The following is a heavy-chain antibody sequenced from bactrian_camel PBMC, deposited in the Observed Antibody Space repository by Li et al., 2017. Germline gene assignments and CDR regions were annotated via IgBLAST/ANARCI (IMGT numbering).Heavy chain of an antibody. CDR2: ISRDGDT. CDR1: GFSIDDSD. J-gene: IGHJ7*01. Sequence: HVQLVESGGGSVQAGGSLRLSCTYSGFSIDDSDMGWYRQAPGNECELISTISRDGDTYYADSVKGRFTISQDNANGTLYLQMDSLRPEDTAMYYCASGPWGYCTRTKWEGGMNNWGKGTQVTVS. D-gene: IGHD1*01. V-gene: IGHV3S55*01.